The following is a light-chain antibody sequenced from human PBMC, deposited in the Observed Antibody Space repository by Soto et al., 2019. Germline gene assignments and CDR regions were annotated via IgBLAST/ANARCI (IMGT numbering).Light chain of an antibody. V-gene: IGLV2-14*01. CDR1: SSDVGGYNY. J-gene: IGLJ1*01. CDR3: SSYTSSSDV. CDR2: EVS. Sequence: QSVLTQPASVSGFPGQSITISCTGTSSDVGGYNYVSWYQQHPGKAPKLMIYEVSNRPSGVSNRFSGSKSGNTASLTISGLQAEDEADYYCSSYTSSSDVFGTGTKVTVL.